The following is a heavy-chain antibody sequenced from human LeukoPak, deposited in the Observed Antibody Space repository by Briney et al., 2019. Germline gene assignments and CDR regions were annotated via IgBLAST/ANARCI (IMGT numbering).Heavy chain of an antibody. CDR1: GFTFSTFS. J-gene: IGHJ4*02. D-gene: IGHD2-2*01. V-gene: IGHV3-21*06. CDR2: ISKGSSYI. Sequence: GGSLRLSCAVSGFTFSTFSMNWVRQAPGKGLEWVSSISKGSSYIYYADSVKGRFTLSRDNAKNSLYLQMNSLRAEDTAIYYCTKDRGTTGPYDYWGQGTPVTVSS. CDR3: TKDRGTTGPYDY.